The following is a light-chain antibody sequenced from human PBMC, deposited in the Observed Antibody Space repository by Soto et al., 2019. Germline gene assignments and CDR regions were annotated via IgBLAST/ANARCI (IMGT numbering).Light chain of an antibody. CDR3: QQYNNWPRT. Sequence: EIVMAQSPSTPSLSPGESVTLSCRASLGISINLAWYQQRPGQAPRFLVYGASTRDTGVPARFSGSGSGTEFTLTISSLQSEDFAVYYCQQYNNWPRTFGQGTKVDI. V-gene: IGKV3-15*01. J-gene: IGKJ1*01. CDR1: LGISIN. CDR2: GAS.